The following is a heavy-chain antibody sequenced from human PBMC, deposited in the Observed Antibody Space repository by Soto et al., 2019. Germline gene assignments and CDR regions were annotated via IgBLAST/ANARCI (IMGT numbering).Heavy chain of an antibody. V-gene: IGHV1-3*01. CDR1: GYIFNNYV. CDR2: INAGNGNT. J-gene: IGHJ4*02. CDR3: AREPAPTVLTHYFDY. Sequence: ASVKVSCKASGYIFNNYVLHWVRQAPGQRLEWVGWINAGNGNTKYSQKFQGRVTITRDTSATTVYMVLYSLRSEDTAMYYCAREPAPTVLTHYFDYWGQGILVTVS. D-gene: IGHD4-4*01.